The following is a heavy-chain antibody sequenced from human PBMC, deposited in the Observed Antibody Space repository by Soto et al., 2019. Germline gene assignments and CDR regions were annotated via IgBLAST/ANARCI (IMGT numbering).Heavy chain of an antibody. J-gene: IGHJ4*02. CDR3: ARSDYSNYHYYFDY. CDR2: IYYSGST. CDR1: GGSISSSSYY. Sequence: SETLSLTCTVSGGSISSSSYYWGWIRQPPGKGLEWIGSIYYSGSTYYNPSLKSRVTISVDTSKNQFSLKLRSVTAADTAVYYCARSDYSNYHYYFDYWGQGTLVTVSS. D-gene: IGHD4-4*01. V-gene: IGHV4-39*01.